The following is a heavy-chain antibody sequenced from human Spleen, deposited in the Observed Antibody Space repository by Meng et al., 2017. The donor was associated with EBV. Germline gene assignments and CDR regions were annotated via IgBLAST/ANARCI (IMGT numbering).Heavy chain of an antibody. D-gene: IGHD5-18*01. CDR2: IKRDDDM. V-gene: IGHV2-5*02. J-gene: IGHJ4*02. Sequence: ICWKQAVPPMIIPTQTVPPTCTLSWLSATTGVVGVGRLLQPPVKALEWLVLIKRDDDMRNSSSLKSRLTLTEDTSKNQVVLTMTNMDPVDTATYYCAHSYSHGDVTFVYWGQRTLFTVSS. CDR3: AHSYSHGDVTFVY. CDR1: WLSATTGVVG.